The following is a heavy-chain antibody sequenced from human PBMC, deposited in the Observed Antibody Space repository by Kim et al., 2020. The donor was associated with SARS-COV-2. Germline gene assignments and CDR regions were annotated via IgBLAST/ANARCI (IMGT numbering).Heavy chain of an antibody. CDR2: IYSGGST. D-gene: IGHD6-13*01. J-gene: IGHJ4*02. CDR1: GFTVSSNY. CDR3: ARESPQRDARRPGVSSSFDY. V-gene: IGHV3-53*01. Sequence: GGSLRLSCAASGFTVSSNYMSWVRQAPGKGLEWVSVIYSGGSTYYADSVKGRFTISRDNSKNTLYLQMNSLRAEDTAVYYCARESPQRDARRPGVSSSFDYWGQGTLVTVSS.